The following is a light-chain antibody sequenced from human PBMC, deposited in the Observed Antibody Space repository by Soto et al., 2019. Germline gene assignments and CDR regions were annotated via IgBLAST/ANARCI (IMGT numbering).Light chain of an antibody. V-gene: IGKV1-5*01. CDR1: QSISSW. CDR3: QQSYSIPT. CDR2: DAS. J-gene: IGKJ1*01. Sequence: IHMSQSPSTLSASVGYIVTITCRASQSISSWLAWYQQKPGKAPKLLIYDASSLESGVPPRFSGSGSGTDFTLTISSLQPEDFATYYCQQSYSIPTFCHVTKVDIK.